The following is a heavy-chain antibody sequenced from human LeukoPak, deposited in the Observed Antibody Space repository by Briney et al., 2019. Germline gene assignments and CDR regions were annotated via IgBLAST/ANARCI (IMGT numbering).Heavy chain of an antibody. D-gene: IGHD2-15*01. CDR1: GGSVSSGSFY. V-gene: IGHV4-61*01. CDR2: TYYSGGT. J-gene: IGHJ5*02. Sequence: PSETLSLTCTVSGGSVSSGSFYWSWIRQPPGKGLEWIGYTYYSGGTKYNPSLNSRVTISIDTSNNQFSLKLNSATAADTAVYYCARDDVPYSAWGQGTLVTVSS. CDR3: ARDDVPYSA.